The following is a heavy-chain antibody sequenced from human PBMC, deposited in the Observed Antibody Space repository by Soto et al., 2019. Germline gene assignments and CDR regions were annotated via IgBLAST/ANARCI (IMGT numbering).Heavy chain of an antibody. CDR2: ISGDGADT. CDR1: GFTFMSNA. V-gene: IGHV3-23*01. J-gene: IGHJ4*02. CDR3: VKDFRCAD. D-gene: IGHD2-8*01. Sequence: EVQLLESGGGLVQPGGSLRLSCMASGFTFMSNAMSWVRRVPGKGLEWVSAISGDGADTYYADPVRGRFTISRDNSKNTLCLQMNSLTDEDTALYYCVKDFRCADWGQGTLVTVS.